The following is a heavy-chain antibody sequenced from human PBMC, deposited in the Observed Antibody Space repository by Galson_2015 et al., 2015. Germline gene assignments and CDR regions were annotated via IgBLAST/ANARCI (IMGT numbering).Heavy chain of an antibody. CDR2: IRGSGGST. Sequence: SLSFCCEAYGFTFSSYDISWVRQAPGKGLEWVSAIRGSGGSTYYADSLKGRFTISRDNSKTTLYLQVNSLSAEYTAVYYCAKASQQLLSWIFDFWGQGTLVTVSS. D-gene: IGHD6-13*01. V-gene: IGHV3-23*01. CDR1: GFTFSSYD. J-gene: IGHJ4*02. CDR3: AKASQQLLSWIFDF.